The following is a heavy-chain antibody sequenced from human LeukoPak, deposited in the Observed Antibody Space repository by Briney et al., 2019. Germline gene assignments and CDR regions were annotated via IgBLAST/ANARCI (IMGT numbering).Heavy chain of an antibody. Sequence: SETLSLTCTVSGGSISSYYWSWIRQPLGKGLEWIGYIYYSGSTNYNPSLKSRVTISVDTSKNQFSLKLSSVTAADTAVYYCARDTGAPYSSGWYWGPVAFDIWGQGTMVTVSS. CDR3: ARDTGAPYSSGWYWGPVAFDI. V-gene: IGHV4-59*01. CDR2: IYYSGST. D-gene: IGHD6-19*01. CDR1: GGSISSYY. J-gene: IGHJ3*02.